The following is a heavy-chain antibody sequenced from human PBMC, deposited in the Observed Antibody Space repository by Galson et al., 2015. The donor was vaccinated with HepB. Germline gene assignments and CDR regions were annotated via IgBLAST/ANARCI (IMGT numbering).Heavy chain of an antibody. V-gene: IGHV3-48*03. D-gene: IGHD3-10*02. CDR2: ISSNGYMI. CDR3: VRGDALCSSYFDT. J-gene: IGHJ4*01. CDR1: GFTFGAYA. Sequence: SLRLSCAASGFTFGAYAMNWVRQAPAKGLEWISYISSNGYMIYYAESVKGRFTVSRDNARDTLYLQMNSLRVEDTAFYYCVRGDALCSSYFDTWGHGILVAVAS.